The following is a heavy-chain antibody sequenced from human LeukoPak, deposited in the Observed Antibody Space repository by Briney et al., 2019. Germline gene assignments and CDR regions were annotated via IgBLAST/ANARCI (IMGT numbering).Heavy chain of an antibody. D-gene: IGHD6-13*01. CDR3: AHRLEQQPVDY. CDR1: GFSLSTSGVG. V-gene: IGHV2-5*02. Sequence: SGPTLVKPTQTLTLTCTFSGFSLSTSGVGVGWIRQPPGKALERLALIYWDDDKRYSPSLKSRLTITQDTSKNQVVLTMTNMDPVDTATYYCAHRLEQQPVDYWGQGTLVTVSS. CDR2: IYWDDDK. J-gene: IGHJ4*02.